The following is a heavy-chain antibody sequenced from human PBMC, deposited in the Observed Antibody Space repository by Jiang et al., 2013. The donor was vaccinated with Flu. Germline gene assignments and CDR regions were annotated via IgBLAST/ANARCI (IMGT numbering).Heavy chain of an antibody. J-gene: IGHJ4*02. V-gene: IGHV3-11*01. CDR1: GFTFSNYY. CDR2: ISGSGTTI. D-gene: IGHD3-22*01. Sequence: VQLVESGGGLVKPEGSLRLSCTASGFTFSNYYVTWIRQAPGKGLEWVSSISGSGTTIYYADSVKGRFTVSRDNGRNSLDLQMNSLRADDTAMYYCARGPTYYYDSSGQTFDYWGQGTLVTVSS. CDR3: ARGPTYYYDSSGQTFDY.